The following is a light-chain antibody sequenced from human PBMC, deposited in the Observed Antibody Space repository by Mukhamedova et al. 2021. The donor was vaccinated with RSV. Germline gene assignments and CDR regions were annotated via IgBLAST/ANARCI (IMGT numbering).Light chain of an antibody. V-gene: IGLV1-47*01. Sequence: YRDTHRPSGVPDRFSGSKSGASASLAITGLRSEDAADYYCAAWDDSLTVVFGGGTKLTVL. J-gene: IGLJ2*01. CDR2: RDT. CDR3: AAWDDSLTVV.